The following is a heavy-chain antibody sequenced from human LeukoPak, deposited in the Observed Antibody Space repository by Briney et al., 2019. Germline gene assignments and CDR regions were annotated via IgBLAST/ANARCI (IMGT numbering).Heavy chain of an antibody. CDR1: GYTFTSYA. V-gene: IGHV1-3*01. J-gene: IGHJ4*02. D-gene: IGHD6-13*01. CDR3: AKDPKYSNNWYYFDY. Sequence: ASVKVSCKASGYTFTSYAMHWVRQAPGQRLEWMGWINAGNGNTKYSQKFQGRVTITRDTSASTAYMELSSLRSEDTAVYYCAKDPKYSNNWYYFDYWGQGTLVTVSS. CDR2: INAGNGNT.